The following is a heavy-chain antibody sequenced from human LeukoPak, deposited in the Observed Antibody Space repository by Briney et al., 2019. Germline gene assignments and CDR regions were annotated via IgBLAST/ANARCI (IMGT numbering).Heavy chain of an antibody. V-gene: IGHV4-59*08. Sequence: SETLSLTCTVSGGSISGYFWSWLRQPPGKGLEWLGYIHYSGSTNCNPSLNSRVTISVDTSKNQFSLRLSSVTAADTAVYYCARYGITIVRGGKYYFDSWGQGTLVTVSS. CDR3: ARYGITIVRGGKYYFDS. CDR2: IHYSGST. D-gene: IGHD3-10*01. CDR1: GGSISGYF. J-gene: IGHJ4*02.